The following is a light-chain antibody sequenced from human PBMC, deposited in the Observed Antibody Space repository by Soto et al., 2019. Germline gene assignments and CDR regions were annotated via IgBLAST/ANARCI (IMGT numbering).Light chain of an antibody. CDR3: QQYGSSPGT. J-gene: IGKJ1*01. Sequence: EIVLTQSPGTLSSSPGERATLSCRASQIVTSNYLAWYQQKRGQAPRLLIWGASIRATGLPDRFSGGGSGTDFTLTISRLGAEDFAVYYCQQYGSSPGTFGQGTKVDIK. V-gene: IGKV3-20*01. CDR1: QIVTSNY. CDR2: GAS.